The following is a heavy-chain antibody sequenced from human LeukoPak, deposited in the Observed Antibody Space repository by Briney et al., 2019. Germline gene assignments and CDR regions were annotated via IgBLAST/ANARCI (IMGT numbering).Heavy chain of an antibody. V-gene: IGHV4-39*07. CDR1: GVSISSSTYY. D-gene: IGHD3-22*01. CDR3: ARANYYDSSGVRY. Sequence: SETLSLTCTVSGVSISSSTYYWGWIRQPPGKGLEWIGGIYYSGSTYYNPSLKSRVTISVDTSKNQFSLKLSSVTAADTAVYYCARANYYDSSGVRYWGQGTLVTVSS. CDR2: IYYSGST. J-gene: IGHJ4*02.